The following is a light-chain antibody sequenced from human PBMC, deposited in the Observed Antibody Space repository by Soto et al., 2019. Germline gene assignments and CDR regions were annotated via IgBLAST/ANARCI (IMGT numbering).Light chain of an antibody. CDR2: DAS. CDR3: QQYNDWPPLS. J-gene: IGKJ4*01. CDR1: QSISST. V-gene: IGKV3-15*01. Sequence: EIVMTQSPATLSVSPGQRATLSCWASQSISSTLAWYQQRPGQAPRLLIYDASTRATGIPARFSGSGSGTEFTLTTSSLQSEDVGVYYCQQYNDWPPLSFGGGTRVEIK.